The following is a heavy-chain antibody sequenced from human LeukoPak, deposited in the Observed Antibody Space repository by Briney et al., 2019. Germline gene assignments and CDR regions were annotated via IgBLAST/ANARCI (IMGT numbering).Heavy chain of an antibody. CDR2: THSSGGT. D-gene: IGHD4-17*01. CDR1: GITFSSYW. Sequence: GGSLRLSCAASGITFSSYWMNWVRQAPGKGLEWVSATHSSGGTYYADSVKGRFTISRDTSKNTLYLQINSLSVEDTAVYYCIVFGDSNHWGQGTLVTVSS. J-gene: IGHJ5*02. V-gene: IGHV3-53*01. CDR3: IVFGDSNH.